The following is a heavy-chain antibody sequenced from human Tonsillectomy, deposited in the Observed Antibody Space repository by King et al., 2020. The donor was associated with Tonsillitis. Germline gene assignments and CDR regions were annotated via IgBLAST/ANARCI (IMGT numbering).Heavy chain of an antibody. CDR1: RFTFSSYG. CDR2: ISYDGRTK. V-gene: IGHV3-33*05. D-gene: IGHD4-23*01. CDR3: ARVPDYGGNSGFDC. J-gene: IGHJ4*02. Sequence: HVQLVESGGGVVQPGRSLRLSCAASRFTFSSYGMHWVRQAPGKGLEWVAVISYDGRTKYYADSVMGRFTISRDNSKNTLYLQMNFLSAEDTAVYYCARVPDYGGNSGFDCWGQETLVTVSS.